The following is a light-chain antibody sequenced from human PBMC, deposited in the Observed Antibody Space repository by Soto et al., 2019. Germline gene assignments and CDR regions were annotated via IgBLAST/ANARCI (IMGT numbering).Light chain of an antibody. CDR3: QQYNKWPPGT. CDR2: GAS. CDR1: QSVSSSY. Sequence: EIVLTQSPGTLSLSPGERATLSCRASQSVSSSYLAWYQQKPGQGPSLLIYGASTRATGIPARFSGSGSGTDFTLIISSLQSEDFAVYYCQQYNKWPPGTFGQGTKLEIK. V-gene: IGKV3-15*01. J-gene: IGKJ2*01.